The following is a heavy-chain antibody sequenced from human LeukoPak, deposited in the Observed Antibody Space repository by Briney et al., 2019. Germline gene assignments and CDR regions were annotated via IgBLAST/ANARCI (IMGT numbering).Heavy chain of an antibody. CDR3: ARRTPLQWPMDV. Sequence: SETLSLTCTVSNGSIISDTYFWGRVRQPPGGRLEWIGTVHHSSSAYYLPTLNGRLSISIDPPNNKFSLMMASVTAADTAVYFCARRTPLQWPMDVWGQGIAVTVSS. CDR1: NGSIISDTYF. V-gene: IGHV4-39*01. CDR2: VHHSSSA. J-gene: IGHJ6*02. D-gene: IGHD1-1*01.